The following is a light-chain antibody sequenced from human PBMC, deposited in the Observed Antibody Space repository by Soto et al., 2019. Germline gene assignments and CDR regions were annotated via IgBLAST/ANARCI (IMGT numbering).Light chain of an antibody. Sequence: EIVLTQSPGTLSLSPGERATLSCRASQTLGTKYLAWYQQKPGQAPSLLIYDTSSRATGIPDRFSCSGSGTDFTLTISRLEPEDFAVYYCHHYGSSPPITFGRGTKLEIK. J-gene: IGKJ2*01. V-gene: IGKV3-20*01. CDR2: DTS. CDR1: QTLGTKY. CDR3: HHYGSSPPIT.